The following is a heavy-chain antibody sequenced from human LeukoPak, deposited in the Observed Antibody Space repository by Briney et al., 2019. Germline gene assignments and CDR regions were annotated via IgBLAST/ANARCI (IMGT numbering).Heavy chain of an antibody. CDR3: AREAPTVTTLIFDY. CDR1: GGTFSSYA. J-gene: IGHJ4*02. CDR2: IIPIFGTA. Sequence: GASVKVSCKASGGTFSSYAISWVRQAPGQGIEWMGGIIPIFGTANYAQKFQGRVTITADESTSTAYMELSSLRSEDTAVYYCAREAPTVTTLIFDYWGQGTLVTVSS. D-gene: IGHD4-17*01. V-gene: IGHV1-69*13.